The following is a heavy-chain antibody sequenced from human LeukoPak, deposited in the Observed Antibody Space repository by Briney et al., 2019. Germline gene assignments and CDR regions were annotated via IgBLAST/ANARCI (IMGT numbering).Heavy chain of an antibody. CDR1: VGSFSGYH. V-gene: IGHV4-34*01. D-gene: IGHD1-26*01. CDR3: ARGQGATVPKVGKNWFDP. Sequence: SETLSLTCAVYVGSFSGYHWNWIRQPPGKGPEWLGEVNESGGTNISPSLRSRVILSVDTSMNQFSLKLISVTAADTGVYYCARGQGATVPKVGKNWFDPWGHGTRVIVSP. J-gene: IGHJ5*02. CDR2: VNESGGT.